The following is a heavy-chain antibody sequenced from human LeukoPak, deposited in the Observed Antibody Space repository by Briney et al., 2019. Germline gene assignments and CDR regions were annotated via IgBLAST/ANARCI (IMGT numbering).Heavy chain of an antibody. D-gene: IGHD3-22*01. V-gene: IGHV4-31*11. J-gene: IGHJ5*02. CDR2: IYNSGST. CDR3: AREADYYDSSGYIGFDP. Sequence: SETLSLTCAVSGGSINSSGYYWSWIRQHPGKGLEWIGYIYNSGSTSYNPSLKSRVTISVDTSKNQFSLKLSSVTAADTAVYYCAREADYYDSSGYIGFDPWGQGTLVTVSS. CDR1: GGSINSSGYY.